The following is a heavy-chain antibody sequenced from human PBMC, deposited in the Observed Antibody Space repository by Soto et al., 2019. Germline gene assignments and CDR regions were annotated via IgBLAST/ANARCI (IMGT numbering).Heavy chain of an antibody. CDR3: ARESQSVGTSTYYDSSGLTIPISDAFDI. V-gene: IGHV4-59*12. CDR1: GGSISNYY. CDR2: IHYRGST. J-gene: IGHJ3*02. Sequence: SETLSLTCSVSGGSISNYYWTWIRQPPGKGLEWIGDIHYRGSTNVNPSLKSRLTMSVDTSKNQFSLNLKSVSAADTAVYYCARESQSVGTSTYYDSSGLTIPISDAFDIWGQGTMVTVSS. D-gene: IGHD3-22*01.